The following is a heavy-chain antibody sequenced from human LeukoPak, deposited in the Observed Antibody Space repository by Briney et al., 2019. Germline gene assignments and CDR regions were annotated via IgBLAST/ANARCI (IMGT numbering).Heavy chain of an antibody. CDR1: GFTLSSYA. J-gene: IGHJ4*02. CDR2: IGTAGDT. D-gene: IGHD1-26*01. V-gene: IGHV3-13*01. Sequence: GGSLRLSCAASGFTLSSYAMHWVRQPAGKGLEWVSAIGTAGDTFYPGSVKGRFTISRENAKKSLFLQMNSLRAEDTAVYYCARQNTPHGNFDYWGQGALVTVSS. CDR3: ARQNTPHGNFDY.